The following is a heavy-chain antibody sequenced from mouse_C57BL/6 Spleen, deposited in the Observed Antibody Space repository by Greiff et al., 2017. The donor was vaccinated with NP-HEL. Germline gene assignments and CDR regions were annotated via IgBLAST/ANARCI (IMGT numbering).Heavy chain of an antibody. V-gene: IGHV7-3*01. CDR1: GFTFTDYY. D-gene: IGHD3-2*02. Sequence: EVQVVESGGGLVQPGGSLSLSCAASGFTFTDYYMSWVRQPPGKALEWLGFIRNKANGYTTEYSASVKGRFTISRDNSQSILYLQMNALRAEDSATYYCARYATAQATLAYWGQGTLVTVSA. CDR3: ARYATAQATLAY. CDR2: IRNKANGYTT. J-gene: IGHJ3*01.